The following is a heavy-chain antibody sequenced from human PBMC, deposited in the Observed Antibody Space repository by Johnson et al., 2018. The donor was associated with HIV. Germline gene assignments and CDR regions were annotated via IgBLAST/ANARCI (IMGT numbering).Heavy chain of an antibody. CDR2: ISYDGSSK. CDR1: RFTFSNYD. V-gene: IGHV3-30*18. CDR3: AKDGPYSSGIDAFDI. J-gene: IGHJ3*02. D-gene: IGHD6-19*01. Sequence: QVQLVESGGGVVQPGRSLRLSCAASRFTFSNYDIHWVRQAPGKGLEWVAVISYDGSSKFYADSVKGRFAISRDNSKNTLYLQMNSLRAEDTAVYYCAKDGPYSSGIDAFDIWGQGTMVTVSS.